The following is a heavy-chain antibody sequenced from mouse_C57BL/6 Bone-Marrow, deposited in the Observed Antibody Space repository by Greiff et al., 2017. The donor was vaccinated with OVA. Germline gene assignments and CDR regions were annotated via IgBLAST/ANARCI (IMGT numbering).Heavy chain of an antibody. J-gene: IGHJ1*03. V-gene: IGHV14-4*01. Sequence: VQLKQSGAELVRPGASVKLSCTASGFNIKDDYMHWVKQRPEQGLEWIGWIDPENGDTEYASKIQGKATITADTSSNTAYLQLRSRTSEDTAVYYCTTDYYGSSYWYFDVWGTGTTVTVSS. CDR1: GFNIKDDY. CDR3: TTDYYGSSYWYFDV. CDR2: IDPENGDT. D-gene: IGHD1-1*01.